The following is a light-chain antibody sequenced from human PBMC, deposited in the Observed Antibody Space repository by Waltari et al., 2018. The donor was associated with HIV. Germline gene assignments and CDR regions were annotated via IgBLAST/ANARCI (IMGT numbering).Light chain of an antibody. J-gene: IGKJ5*01. CDR1: QSVSSY. V-gene: IGKV3-11*01. Sequence: EIVLTQSPATLSLSPGERASQSVSSYLAWYQQKPGQAPRLLIYGASSRATGIPARFSGSGSGTDFTLTISSLEPGDFGVYYCHQRSSWPLTFGQGTRLEIK. CDR2: GAS. CDR3: HQRSSWPLT.